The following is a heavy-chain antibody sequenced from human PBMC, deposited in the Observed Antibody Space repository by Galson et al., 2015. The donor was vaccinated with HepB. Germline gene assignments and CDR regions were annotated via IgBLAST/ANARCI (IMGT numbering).Heavy chain of an antibody. D-gene: IGHD4-11*01. CDR2: INPIFGTT. CDR3: ARGNSDYLARDYYDF. Sequence: SVKVSCKASGFTFNNFGIYWVRQAPGQGLEWLGGINPIFGTTNYPHKFQDRVTITADKSTSTAYMEMSRLGSDDTAVYYCARGNSDYLARDYYDFWGQGSLVTVSS. CDR1: GFTFNNFG. V-gene: IGHV1-69*06. J-gene: IGHJ4*02.